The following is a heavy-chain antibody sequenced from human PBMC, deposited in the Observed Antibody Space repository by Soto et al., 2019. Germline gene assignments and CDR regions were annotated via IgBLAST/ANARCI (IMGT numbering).Heavy chain of an antibody. CDR1: GYTFTGYY. D-gene: IGHD3-16*02. J-gene: IGHJ4*02. V-gene: IGHV1-2*04. Sequence: ASVKVSCKASGYTFTGYYMHWVRQAPGQGLEWMGWINPNSGGTNYAQKFQGWVTMTKDTSISTAYMELSRLKTDDTTVYYYARAAYDYIWGSYRSYYFDYWGQGTLVTVSS. CDR3: ARAAYDYIWGSYRSYYFDY. CDR2: INPNSGGT.